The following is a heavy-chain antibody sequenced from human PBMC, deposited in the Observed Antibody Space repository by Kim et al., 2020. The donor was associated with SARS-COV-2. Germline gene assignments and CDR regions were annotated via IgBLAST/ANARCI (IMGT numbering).Heavy chain of an antibody. J-gene: IGHJ6*02. D-gene: IGHD3-9*01. Sequence: SVKGRFTISRDNSKNTLYLQMNSLRAEDTAVYYCARDGLRYFDWGYGMDVWGQGTTVTVSS. CDR3: ARDGLRYFDWGYGMDV. V-gene: IGHV3-30*01.